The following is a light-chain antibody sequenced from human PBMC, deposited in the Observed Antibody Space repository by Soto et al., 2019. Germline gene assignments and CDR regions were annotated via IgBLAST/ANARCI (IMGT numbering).Light chain of an antibody. Sequence: EIVLTHSQGTLSLSPCERATLSSSASQSVSSSYLAWYQQQPGQAPRLLIYGASTRATGIPARFSGSGSGTEFTLTISSLQSEDFAVYYCHQYGSSPATFGQGTKVDIK. V-gene: IGKV3-20*01. CDR3: HQYGSSPAT. CDR1: QSVSSSY. CDR2: GAS. J-gene: IGKJ1*01.